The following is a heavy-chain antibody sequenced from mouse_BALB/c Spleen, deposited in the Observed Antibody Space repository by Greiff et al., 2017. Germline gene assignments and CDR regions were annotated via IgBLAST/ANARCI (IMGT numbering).Heavy chain of an antibody. CDR1: GFSLTSYG. V-gene: IGHV2-2*02. D-gene: IGHD1-1*01. Sequence: VQLKQSGPGLVQPSQSLSITCTVSGFSLTSYGVHWVRQSPGKGLEWLGVIWSGGSTDYNAAFISRLSISKDNSKSQVFFKMNSLQANDTAIYYCARNPIYYYGSNAMDYWGQGTSVTVSS. CDR2: IWSGGST. CDR3: ARNPIYYYGSNAMDY. J-gene: IGHJ4*01.